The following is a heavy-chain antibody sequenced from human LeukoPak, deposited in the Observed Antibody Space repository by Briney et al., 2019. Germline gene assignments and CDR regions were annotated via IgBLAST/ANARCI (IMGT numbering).Heavy chain of an antibody. Sequence: GGSLRLSCAASGFTFSSYGMHWVRQAPGKGLEWVAVISYDGSNKYYADSVKGRFTISRDNSKNTLYLQMNSLRAEDTAVYYCAKEYYYGSGSYIPDYRGQGTLVTVSS. J-gene: IGHJ4*02. CDR2: ISYDGSNK. V-gene: IGHV3-30*18. D-gene: IGHD3-10*01. CDR1: GFTFSSYG. CDR3: AKEYYYGSGSYIPDY.